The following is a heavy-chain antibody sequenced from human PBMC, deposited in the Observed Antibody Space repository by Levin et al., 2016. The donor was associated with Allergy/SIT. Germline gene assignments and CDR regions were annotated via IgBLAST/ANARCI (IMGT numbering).Heavy chain of an antibody. CDR1: GGSISSSSYY. CDR3: ARQAQGSFSSGWFDP. CDR2: IYYSGST. D-gene: IGHD2-15*01. Sequence: SETLSLTCTVSGGSISSSSYYWGWIRQPPGKGLEWIGSIYYSGSTYYNPSLKSRVTISVDTSKNQFSLKLSSVTAADTAVYYCARQAQGSFSSGWFDPWGQGTLVTVSS. J-gene: IGHJ5*02. V-gene: IGHV4-39*01.